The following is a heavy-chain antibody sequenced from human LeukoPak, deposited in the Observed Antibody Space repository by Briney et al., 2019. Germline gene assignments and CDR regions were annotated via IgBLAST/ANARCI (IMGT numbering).Heavy chain of an antibody. Sequence: GGTLRLSCAASGFTFSSYWMHWVRQAPGKGLVWVSRIKSDGSTNYADSVKGRFTISRDNAKNTLSLQMNSLRAEDTGVYYCARAPSEIGGYYPEYFRHWGQGTLVTVSS. J-gene: IGHJ1*01. D-gene: IGHD3-22*01. CDR3: ARAPSEIGGYYPEYFRH. V-gene: IGHV3-74*01. CDR1: GFTFSSYW. CDR2: IKSDGST.